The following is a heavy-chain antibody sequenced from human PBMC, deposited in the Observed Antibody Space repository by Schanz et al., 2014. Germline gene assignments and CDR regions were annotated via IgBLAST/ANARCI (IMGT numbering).Heavy chain of an antibody. CDR3: ARDKGGYYPFDY. J-gene: IGHJ4*02. D-gene: IGHD3-3*01. Sequence: EVQLVESGGGLVQHGGSLRLSCAASGFTFGNFFMSWVRQAPGKGLEWVANIKQDGIEKYYVDSVKGRFTISRDNAKNSLYLQMNSLTADDTAVYYCARDKGGYYPFDYWGRGTLVTVSS. V-gene: IGHV3-7*01. CDR1: GFTFGNFF. CDR2: IKQDGIEK.